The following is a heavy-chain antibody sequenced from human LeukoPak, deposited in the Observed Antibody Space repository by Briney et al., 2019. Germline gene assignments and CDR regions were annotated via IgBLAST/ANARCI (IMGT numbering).Heavy chain of an antibody. Sequence: GGSLRLSCAASGFSLSTFWMHWVRQAPGKGLEWVSAISGSGGSTYYADSVKGRFTISRDNSKNTLHLQMNSLRAEDTAVYYCAKDRFFYDSSGYYYEDYWGQGTLVTVSS. CDR2: ISGSGGST. D-gene: IGHD3-22*01. V-gene: IGHV3-23*01. CDR1: GFSLSTFW. J-gene: IGHJ4*02. CDR3: AKDRFFYDSSGYYYEDY.